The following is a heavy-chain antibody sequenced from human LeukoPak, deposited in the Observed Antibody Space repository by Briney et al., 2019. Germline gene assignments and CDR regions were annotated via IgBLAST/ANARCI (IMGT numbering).Heavy chain of an antibody. V-gene: IGHV4-34*01. J-gene: IGHJ4*02. Sequence: SETLSLTCAVYGGSFSGYYWGWIRQPPGKGLEWIGEINHSGSTNYNPSLKSRVTISVDTSKNQFSLKLSSVTAADTAVYYCARRGDYGRSFDYWGQGTLVTVSS. CDR2: INHSGST. D-gene: IGHD4-17*01. CDR3: ARRGDYGRSFDY. CDR1: GGSFSGYY.